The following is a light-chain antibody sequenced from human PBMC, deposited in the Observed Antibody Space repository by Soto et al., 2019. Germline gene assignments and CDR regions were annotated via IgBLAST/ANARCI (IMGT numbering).Light chain of an antibody. Sequence: EIVLTQSPGTLSLSPGERATLSCRASQSVSSSYLAWYQQKRCQAPRLLIYGASSRATGIPDRFSGSGSGTDFTLTISRLEPEDFAVYYCHQYGSSPLTFCQGTKVEIK. J-gene: IGKJ1*01. CDR2: GAS. CDR3: HQYGSSPLT. CDR1: QSVSSSY. V-gene: IGKV3-20*01.